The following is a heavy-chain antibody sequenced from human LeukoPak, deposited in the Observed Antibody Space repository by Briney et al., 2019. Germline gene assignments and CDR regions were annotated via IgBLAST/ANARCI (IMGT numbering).Heavy chain of an antibody. D-gene: IGHD6-19*01. V-gene: IGHV3-33*01. Sequence: PGRSLRLSCAASGFTFSSYGMHWVRQAPGKGLEWVALMWYDGSNKHYAGSVRGRFTISRDNSKNTLYLQMNSLRAEDTAVYYCASRPKYSSVWYYFDYWGQGTLVTVSS. CDR3: ASRPKYSSVWYYFDY. CDR2: MWYDGSNK. CDR1: GFTFSSYG. J-gene: IGHJ4*02.